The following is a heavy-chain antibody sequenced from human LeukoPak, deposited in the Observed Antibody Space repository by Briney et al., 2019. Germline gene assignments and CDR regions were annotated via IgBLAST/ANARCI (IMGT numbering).Heavy chain of an antibody. CDR3: ARDQATMIRNGFDV. D-gene: IGHD3-10*01. Sequence: GGSLRLSCAASGFTVSSNYMNWVRQAPGKGLEWVSVIYGGGKTYYADSVKGRFTLSRDNSKNMLFLQMNSLGVEDTAVYYCARDQATMIRNGFDVWGQGTTVTVSS. CDR2: IYGGGKT. CDR1: GFTVSSNY. V-gene: IGHV3-53*01. J-gene: IGHJ6*02.